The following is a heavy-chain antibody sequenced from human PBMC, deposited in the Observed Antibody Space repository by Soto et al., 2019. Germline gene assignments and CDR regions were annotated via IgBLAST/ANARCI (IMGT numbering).Heavy chain of an antibody. Sequence: QLQLQESGPGLVKPSETLSLTCTVSGGSISSSSYYWGWIRQPPGKGLEWIGSIYYSGSTYYNPSLKSRVTISVDTSKHQVALKLSSVTAADTAGYYCARLLRHNYYGMDVWGQGTTVTVSS. CDR1: GGSISSSSYY. D-gene: IGHD5-12*01. V-gene: IGHV4-39*01. CDR2: IYYSGST. CDR3: ARLLRHNYYGMDV. J-gene: IGHJ6*02.